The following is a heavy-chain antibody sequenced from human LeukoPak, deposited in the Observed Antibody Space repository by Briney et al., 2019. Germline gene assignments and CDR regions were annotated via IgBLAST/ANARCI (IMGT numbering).Heavy chain of an antibody. CDR3: ARGIAAAGTLI. Sequence: PGGSLRLSCAASGFTFSSYSMNWVRQAPGKGLEWVSSISSSSSYIYYVDSVKGRFTISRDNAKNSLYLQMNSLRAEDTAVYYCARGIAAAGTLIWGQGTMVTVSS. CDR1: GFTFSSYS. V-gene: IGHV3-21*01. D-gene: IGHD6-13*01. J-gene: IGHJ3*02. CDR2: ISSSSSYI.